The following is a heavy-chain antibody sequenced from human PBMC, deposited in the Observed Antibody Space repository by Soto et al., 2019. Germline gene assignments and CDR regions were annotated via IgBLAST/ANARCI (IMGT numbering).Heavy chain of an antibody. CDR2: ISAYNGNT. CDR1: GYTFTSYG. Sequence: ASVKVSCKASGYTFTSYGISWVRQAPGQGLEWIGWISAYNGNTNYAQKLQGRVTMTTDTSTSTAYMELRSLRSDDTAVYYCARGSYYDSSGHRLGIFDYWGQGTLVTVSS. V-gene: IGHV1-18*01. D-gene: IGHD3-22*01. CDR3: ARGSYYDSSGHRLGIFDY. J-gene: IGHJ4*02.